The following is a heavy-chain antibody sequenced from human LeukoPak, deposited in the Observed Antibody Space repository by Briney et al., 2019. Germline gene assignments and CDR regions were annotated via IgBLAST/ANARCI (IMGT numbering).Heavy chain of an antibody. CDR2: ISGSGSST. J-gene: IGHJ6*03. Sequence: HPGGSLRLSCAASGFTFSSYGMSWVRQAPGKGLEWVSAISGSGSSTYYADSVKGRFTISRDNAKNSLYLQMNSLRAEDTAVYYCARCGWYPLDRSGYDCEYYMDVWGKGTTVTVSS. CDR1: GFTFSSYG. V-gene: IGHV3-23*01. D-gene: IGHD3-22*01. CDR3: ARCGWYPLDRSGYDCEYYMDV.